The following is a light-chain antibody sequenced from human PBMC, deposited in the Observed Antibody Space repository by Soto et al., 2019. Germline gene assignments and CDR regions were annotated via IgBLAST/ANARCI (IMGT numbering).Light chain of an antibody. CDR1: QSISSW. CDR2: KAS. J-gene: IGKJ1*01. CDR3: QQYSTLWT. V-gene: IGKV1-5*03. Sequence: DIQMTQSPSTLSASVGDRVTIICRASQSISSWLAWYQQKAGKAPKLLISKASNLDSGVPSSLSGSASAKEFTLTLKRLKPGDSETHYCQQYSTLWTFGQRTTVDIK.